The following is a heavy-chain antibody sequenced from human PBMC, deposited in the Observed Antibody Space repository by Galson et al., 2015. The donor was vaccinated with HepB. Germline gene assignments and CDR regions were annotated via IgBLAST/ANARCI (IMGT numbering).Heavy chain of an antibody. D-gene: IGHD3-10*01. CDR1: GFTFSKYG. J-gene: IGHJ4*02. CDR2: ISYDGSYK. Sequence: SLRLSCAVSGFTFSKYGMHWVRQAPGKGLEWVAVISYDGSYKYYADSVKGRFTISRDNSKNTLYLQMNSQRAEDTAVYYCAKDLGYRFASGSSYFDYWGQGALVTVSS. V-gene: IGHV3-30*18. CDR3: AKDLGYRFASGSSYFDY.